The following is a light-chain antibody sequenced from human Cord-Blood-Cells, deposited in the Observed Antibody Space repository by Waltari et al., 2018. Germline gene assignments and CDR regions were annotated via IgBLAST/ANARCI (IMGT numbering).Light chain of an antibody. V-gene: IGLV2-14*01. CDR2: EVS. CDR1: SSAVGGYNY. Sequence: QSALTQPASVSGSPGQPITISCPGTSSAVGGYNYVSWYQQHPGKAPKLMIYEVSNRPSGVSNRFSGSKSGNTASLTISGLQAEDEADYYCSSYTSSSNVVFGGGTKLTVL. J-gene: IGLJ2*01. CDR3: SSYTSSSNVV.